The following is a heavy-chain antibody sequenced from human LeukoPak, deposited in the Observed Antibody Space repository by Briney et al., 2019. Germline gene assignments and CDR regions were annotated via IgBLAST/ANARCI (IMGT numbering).Heavy chain of an antibody. CDR2: INTDGSST. CDR1: GFTFSSYW. D-gene: IGHD2-2*01. J-gene: IGHJ4*02. V-gene: IGHV3-74*01. Sequence: GGSLRLSCAASGFTFSSYWMHWVRHAPGKGPVWVSRINTDGSSTSYADSVKGRFTISRDNAKNTLYLQMNSLRADDTAVYHCARGTLPDYWGQGILVTVSS. CDR3: ARGTLPDY.